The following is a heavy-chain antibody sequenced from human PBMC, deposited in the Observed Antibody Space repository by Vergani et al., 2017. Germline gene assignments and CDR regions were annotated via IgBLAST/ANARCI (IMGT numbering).Heavy chain of an antibody. CDR1: GFTFSSYA. Sequence: EVQLLESGGGLVQPGGSLRLSCAASGFTFSSYAMSWVRQAPGKGLEWVSAISGSGGSTYYADSMKGRFTISRDNSKNTLYLQMNSLRAEDTAVYYCARERGGIGGAFDIWGQGTMVTVSS. D-gene: IGHD3-16*01. J-gene: IGHJ3*02. CDR3: ARERGGIGGAFDI. CDR2: ISGSGGST. V-gene: IGHV3-23*01.